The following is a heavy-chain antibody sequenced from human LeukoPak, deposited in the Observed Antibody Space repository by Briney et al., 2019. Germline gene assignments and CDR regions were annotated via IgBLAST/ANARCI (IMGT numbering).Heavy chain of an antibody. CDR1: RYTFTDYY. V-gene: IGHV1-2*02. Sequence: GASVKVSCKASRYTFTDYYMHWVRQAPGQGLEWMGWINPNSGGTNYAQKFRGRVTMTRDTSISTAYMELSRLRSDDTAVYYCARGGWSLGYCSSSSCLDWFDPWGQGTLVTVSS. CDR3: ARGGWSLGYCSSSSCLDWFDP. CDR2: INPNSGGT. D-gene: IGHD2-2*01. J-gene: IGHJ5*02.